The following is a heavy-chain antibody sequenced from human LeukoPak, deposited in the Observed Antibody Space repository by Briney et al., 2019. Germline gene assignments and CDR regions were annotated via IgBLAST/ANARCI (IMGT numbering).Heavy chain of an antibody. CDR3: ARGDPIYDFWSGGDY. J-gene: IGHJ4*02. CDR2: ISSSSNVI. CDR1: GFTFSSYA. Sequence: GGSLRLSCAASGFTFSSYAMSWVRQAPGKGLEWVSYISSSSNVIYYTDSVKGRFTISRDNARNLLSLQMNSLRAEDTAVYYCARGDPIYDFWSGGDYWGQGSLATVSS. V-gene: IGHV3-48*01. D-gene: IGHD3-3*01.